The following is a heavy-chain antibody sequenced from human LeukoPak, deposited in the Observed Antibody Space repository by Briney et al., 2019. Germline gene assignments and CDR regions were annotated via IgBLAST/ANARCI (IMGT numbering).Heavy chain of an antibody. J-gene: IGHJ4*02. V-gene: IGHV5-10-1*01. D-gene: IGHD6-13*01. Sequence: GESLQISWKGSGYSFTSYWISWVRPMPGKGLEWMGRIDPSDSYTNYSPSFQGHVTISADKSISTAYLQWSSLKASDTAMYYCARHQSSSWSDYWGQGTLVTVSS. CDR2: IDPSDSYT. CDR1: GYSFTSYW. CDR3: ARHQSSSWSDY.